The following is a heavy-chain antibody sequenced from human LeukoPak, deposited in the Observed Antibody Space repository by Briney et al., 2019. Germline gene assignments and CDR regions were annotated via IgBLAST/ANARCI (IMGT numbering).Heavy chain of an antibody. CDR2: IKHDGTES. V-gene: IGHV3-7*04. Sequence: GGSLRLSCAASGFTFSSYEMNWVRQAPGKELEWVANIKHDGTESYSVDSVKGRFAISRDNAKNSLYLQMNRLRAEDTAVYYCARGDFWSGDYTDAFDIWGQGTMVTVSS. CDR1: GFTFSSYE. D-gene: IGHD3-3*01. CDR3: ARGDFWSGDYTDAFDI. J-gene: IGHJ3*02.